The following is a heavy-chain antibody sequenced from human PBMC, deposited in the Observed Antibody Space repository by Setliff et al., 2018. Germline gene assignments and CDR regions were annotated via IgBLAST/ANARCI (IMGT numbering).Heavy chain of an antibody. Sequence: SETLSLTCVVSGYSITNGYYWGWIRQPPGKGLEWIGSINHGGDTSYNPSLQSRVAISVDTSKNQFSLKLSSVTAADTAVYYCVRVDFTMLQGVLGQWGQGTLVTVSS. D-gene: IGHD3-10*01. CDR3: VRVDFTMLQGVLGQ. CDR1: GYSITNGYY. V-gene: IGHV4-38-2*01. CDR2: INHGGDT. J-gene: IGHJ1*01.